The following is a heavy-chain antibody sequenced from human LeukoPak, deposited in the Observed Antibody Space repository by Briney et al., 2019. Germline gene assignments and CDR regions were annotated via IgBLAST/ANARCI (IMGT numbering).Heavy chain of an antibody. CDR2: IYYSGST. J-gene: IGHJ4*02. CDR1: GGSISSSSYY. V-gene: IGHV4-39*07. CDR3: ASGPLWSGYYSFDY. Sequence: SETLSLTCTVSGGSISSSSYYWGWIRQPPGKGLQWIGSIYYSGSTYYNPSLKSRVTISVDTSKNQFSLKLSSVTAADTAVYYCASGPLWSGYYSFDYWGQGTLVTVSS. D-gene: IGHD3-3*01.